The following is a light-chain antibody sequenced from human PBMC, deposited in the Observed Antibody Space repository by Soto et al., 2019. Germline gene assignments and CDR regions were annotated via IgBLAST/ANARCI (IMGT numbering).Light chain of an antibody. Sequence: EIVMTQSPAILSVSRGERATRSCRASQSVSSNLAWYQQKPGQAPRLLIYGASTRATGIPARFSGSGPGTEFTLTISSLQSEDFALYYCQQYNNWPRGTFGQGTKVDIK. CDR1: QSVSSN. J-gene: IGKJ1*01. CDR3: QQYNNWPRGT. V-gene: IGKV3-15*01. CDR2: GAS.